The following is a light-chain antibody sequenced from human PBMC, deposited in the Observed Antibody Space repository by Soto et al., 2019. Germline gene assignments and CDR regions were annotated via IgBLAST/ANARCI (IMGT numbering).Light chain of an antibody. CDR3: QKYNSVPIT. J-gene: IGKJ5*01. CDR2: AAS. V-gene: IGKV1-27*01. CDR1: QGISNN. Sequence: DIQMTQSPSSLSASVGDRVTITCRASQGISNNLAWYQQKPGKVPRLLIYAASTLKSGVPSRFSGRGSGTDFTLTISSLQPEDVATYYCQKYNSVPITFGQGTRLEIK.